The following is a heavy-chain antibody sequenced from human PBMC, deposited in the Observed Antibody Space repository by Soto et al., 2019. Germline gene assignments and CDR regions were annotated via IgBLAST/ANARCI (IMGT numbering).Heavy chain of an antibody. CDR2: ISSSSSYT. CDR3: ARGPYYDILTGYWYYLDY. V-gene: IGHV3-11*05. J-gene: IGHJ4*02. Sequence: GESLRPSCPASGFTFSDYYMSWIRQAPGKGLEWVSYISSSSSYTNYADSVKGRFTISRDNAKNSLYLQMNSLRAEDTAVYYCARGPYYDILTGYWYYLDYWGQGT. CDR1: GFTFSDYY. D-gene: IGHD3-9*01.